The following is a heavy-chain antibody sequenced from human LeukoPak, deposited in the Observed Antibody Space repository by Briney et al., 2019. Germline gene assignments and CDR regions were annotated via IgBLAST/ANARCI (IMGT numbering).Heavy chain of an antibody. CDR3: AKEEAYQLLRLVDY. CDR2: ISGSGGST. Sequence: GGSLRLSCAASGFTFSSYSMNWARQAPGKGLEWVSAISGSGGSTYYADSVKGRFTISRDNSKSTLYLEMNSLRAEDTAVYYCAKEEAYQLLRLVDYWGQGTLVTVSS. D-gene: IGHD2-2*01. J-gene: IGHJ4*02. CDR1: GFTFSSYS. V-gene: IGHV3-23*01.